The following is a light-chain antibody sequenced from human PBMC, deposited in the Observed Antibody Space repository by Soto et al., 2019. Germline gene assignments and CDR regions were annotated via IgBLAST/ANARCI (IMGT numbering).Light chain of an antibody. CDR3: AAWDDSLNGPL. J-gene: IGLJ2*01. V-gene: IGLV1-44*01. Sequence: QSVLTQPPSASGTPGQRVTISCSGSSSNIGSNTVNWYQQIPVTAPKLLIYSKNQRPSGVPDQFSDSKYGTSASLAISGLQSQDEADYYCAAWDDSLNGPLLGGGTKLTVL. CDR2: SKN. CDR1: SSNIGSNT.